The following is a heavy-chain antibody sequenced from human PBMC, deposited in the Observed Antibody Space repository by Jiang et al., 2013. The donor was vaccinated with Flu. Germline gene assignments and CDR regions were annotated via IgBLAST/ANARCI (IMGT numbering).Heavy chain of an antibody. J-gene: IGHJ6*02. CDR3: ARIFPGYSSSWYFYYYYGMDV. Sequence: SVKVSCKASGYTFTSYGISWVRQAPGQGLEWMGWISAYNGNTNYAQKLQGRVTMTTDTSASTAYMELRSLRSDDTAVYYCARIFPGYSSSWYFYYYYGMDVWGQGTTVTVSS. CDR1: GYTFTSYG. D-gene: IGHD6-13*01. CDR2: ISAYNGNT. V-gene: IGHV1-18*01.